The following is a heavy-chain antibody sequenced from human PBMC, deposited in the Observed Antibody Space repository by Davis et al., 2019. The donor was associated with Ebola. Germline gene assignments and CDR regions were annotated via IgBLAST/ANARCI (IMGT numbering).Heavy chain of an antibody. D-gene: IGHD3-22*01. V-gene: IGHV3-33*01. J-gene: IGHJ5*02. CDR3: ARDLEDYYDSSGHMGNWFDP. CDR2: IWYDGSNK. Sequence: GGSLRLSCAASGFTFSSYGMHWVRQAPGKGLEWVAVIWYDGSNKYYADSVKGRFTISRDNSKNTLYLQMNSLRAEDTAVYYCARDLEDYYDSSGHMGNWFDPWGQGTLVTVSS. CDR1: GFTFSSYG.